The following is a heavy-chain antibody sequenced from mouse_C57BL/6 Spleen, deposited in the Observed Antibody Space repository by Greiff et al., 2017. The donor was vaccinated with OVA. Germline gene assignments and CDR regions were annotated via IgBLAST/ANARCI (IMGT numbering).Heavy chain of an antibody. CDR2: IDPSDSYT. J-gene: IGHJ1*03. V-gene: IGHV1-69*01. CDR1: GYTFTSYW. CDR3: ARGIYYGSSRWYFDV. D-gene: IGHD1-1*01. Sequence: QVQLQQPGAELVMPGASVKLSCKASGYTFTSYWMHWVKQRPGQGLEWIGEIDPSDSYTNYNQKFKGKSTLTVDKSSSTAYMQLSSLTSADSAVYYCARGIYYGSSRWYFDVWGTGTTVTVSS.